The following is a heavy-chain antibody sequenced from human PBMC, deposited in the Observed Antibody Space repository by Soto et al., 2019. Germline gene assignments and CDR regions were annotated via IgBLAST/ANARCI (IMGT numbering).Heavy chain of an antibody. D-gene: IGHD4-17*01. CDR2: ISAYNGNT. CDR3: GRDWDIAATVTTGGDY. Sequence: QVQLVQSGAEVKKPGASVKVSCQASGYTFTSYGISWVRQAPGQGLEWMGWISAYNGNTNYAQKLKGRVTMTTDTSTRTAYMELRSLRSDDTAGYYCGRDWDIAATVTTGGDYSGQGTLVTVSS. V-gene: IGHV1-18*01. J-gene: IGHJ4*02. CDR1: GYTFTSYG.